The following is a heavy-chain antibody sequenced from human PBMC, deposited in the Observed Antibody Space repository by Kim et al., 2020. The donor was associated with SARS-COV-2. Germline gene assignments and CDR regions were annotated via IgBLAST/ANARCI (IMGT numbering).Heavy chain of an antibody. J-gene: IGHJ4*02. V-gene: IGHV6-1*01. CDR2: KWYY. D-gene: IGHD3-16*01. Sequence: KWYYDYAVSVKSRITINPDTSKNQFSLQLNSVTPEDTAVYYCARGPYVNFDCWGQGTLVTVSS. CDR3: ARGPYVNFDC.